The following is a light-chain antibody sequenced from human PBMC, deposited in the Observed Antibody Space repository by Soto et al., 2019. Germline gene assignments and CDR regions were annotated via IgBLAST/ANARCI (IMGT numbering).Light chain of an antibody. Sequence: QSALTQPRSVSGSPGQSVTISCTGTSSDVGGYNYVSWYQQHPGKAPKLMIYDVSKRPSGVPDRFSGSKSGNTASLTISGLQPEDEADYYCCSYAGSYSFAVVFGGGTKLTVL. CDR3: CSYAGSYSFAVV. V-gene: IGLV2-11*01. J-gene: IGLJ2*01. CDR1: SSDVGGYNY. CDR2: DVS.